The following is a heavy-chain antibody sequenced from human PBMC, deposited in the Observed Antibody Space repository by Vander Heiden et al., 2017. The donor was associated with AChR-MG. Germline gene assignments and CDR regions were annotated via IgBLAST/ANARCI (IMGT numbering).Heavy chain of an antibody. Sequence: EVQLVESGGGLVKPGGSLRLSCAASGFTFGNAWMSWVRQAPGKGLEWVGRIKSKTDGGTTDYAAPVKGRFTISRDDSKNTLYLQMNSLKTEDTAVYYCTTSGYYTTDFDYWGQGTLVTVSS. CDR2: IKSKTDGGTT. CDR3: TTSGYYTTDFDY. CDR1: GFTFGNAW. J-gene: IGHJ4*02. D-gene: IGHD3-22*01. V-gene: IGHV3-15*01.